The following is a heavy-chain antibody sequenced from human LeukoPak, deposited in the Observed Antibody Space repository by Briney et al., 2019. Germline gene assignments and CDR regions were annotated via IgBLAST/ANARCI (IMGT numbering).Heavy chain of an antibody. CDR2: ISGSGGST. D-gene: IGHD3-22*01. Sequence: GGSLRLSCAASGFTFSSYGMSWVRQAPGKGLEWVSAISGSGGSTYYADSVKGRFTISRDNSKNTLYLQMNSLRAEDTAVYYCAKDSPYYYDSSGYYDGNPYFDYWGQGTLVTVSS. CDR3: AKDSPYYYDSSGYYDGNPYFDY. CDR1: GFTFSSYG. V-gene: IGHV3-23*01. J-gene: IGHJ4*02.